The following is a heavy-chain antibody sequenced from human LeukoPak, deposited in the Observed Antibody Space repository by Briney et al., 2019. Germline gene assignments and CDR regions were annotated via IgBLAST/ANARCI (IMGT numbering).Heavy chain of an antibody. D-gene: IGHD1-26*01. V-gene: IGHV1-18*01. CDR3: TIDEWELPGY. J-gene: IGHJ4*02. CDR1: GYSFVFFG. CDR2: IDSHNGNT. Sequence: ASVKVSCKASGYSFVFFGVSWVRQAPGQGLEWMGWIDSHNGNTNYAEKFQDRVTMTTDTSTTTSYMELRSLRSDDTAVYFCTIDEWELPGYWGQGTRVTVAT.